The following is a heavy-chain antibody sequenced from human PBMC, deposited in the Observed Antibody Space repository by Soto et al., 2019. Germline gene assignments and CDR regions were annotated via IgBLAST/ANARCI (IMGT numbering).Heavy chain of an antibody. CDR1: GGSISSYY. Sequence: SETLSLTCTVSGGSISSYYWSWIRQPPGKGLEWIGYIYYSGSTNYNPSLKSRVTISVDTSKNQFSLKLSSVTAADTAVYYCARGGGGAVGFYYYYYMDVWGKGTTVTVSS. V-gene: IGHV4-59*08. CDR2: IYYSGST. CDR3: ARGGGGAVGFYYYYYMDV. J-gene: IGHJ6*03. D-gene: IGHD1-26*01.